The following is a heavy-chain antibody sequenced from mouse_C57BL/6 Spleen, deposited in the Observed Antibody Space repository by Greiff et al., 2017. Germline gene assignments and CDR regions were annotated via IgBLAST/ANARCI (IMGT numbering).Heavy chain of an antibody. CDR1: GFTFSDYY. Sequence: EVMLVESEGGLVQPGSSMKLSCTASGFTFSDYYMAWVRQVPEKGLEWVANINYDGSSTYYLDSLKSRFIISRDNAKNILYLQMSSLKSEDTATYYCARDYEYHWYFDVWGTGTTVTVSS. J-gene: IGHJ1*03. D-gene: IGHD5-1*01. CDR2: INYDGSST. V-gene: IGHV5-16*01. CDR3: ARDYEYHWYFDV.